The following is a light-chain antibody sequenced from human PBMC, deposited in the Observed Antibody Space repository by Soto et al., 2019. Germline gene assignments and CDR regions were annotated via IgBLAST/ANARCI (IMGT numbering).Light chain of an antibody. CDR1: QSRSSCY. V-gene: IGKV3-20*01. Sequence: EIVLTQSPGTLSLSRGERATLSCRASQSRSSCYIAWYQQKPGQPPRLLIYGASSRATGIPDRFSGSGSGTDFTLTISRLEPEVFAVYYCQQYGTSPLTFGGGTKVEIK. J-gene: IGKJ4*01. CDR2: GAS. CDR3: QQYGTSPLT.